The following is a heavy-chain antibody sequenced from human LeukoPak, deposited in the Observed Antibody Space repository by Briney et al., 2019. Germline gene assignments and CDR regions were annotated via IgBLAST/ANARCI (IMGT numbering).Heavy chain of an antibody. V-gene: IGHV4-59*01. CDR1: GDSISSYY. J-gene: IGHJ5*02. D-gene: IGHD5-24*01. CDR2: VFYSGST. CDR3: AREGRGGNWFDP. Sequence: PSETLSLTCTVSGDSISSYYWTWIRQPPGKGLEWIGYVFYSGSTNYNPSLKSRVTISVDTSKNQFSLKLSSVTAADTAMYYCAREGRGGNWFDPWGQGTLVTVSS.